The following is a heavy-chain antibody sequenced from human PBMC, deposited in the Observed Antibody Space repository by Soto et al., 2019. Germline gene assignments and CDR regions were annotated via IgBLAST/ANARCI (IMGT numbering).Heavy chain of an antibody. CDR3: ARDSQQLVRYYYYGMDV. J-gene: IGHJ6*02. CDR2: ISAYNGNT. Sequence: QVQLVQSGAEVKKPGASVKVSCKASGYTFTSYGISWVRQAPGQGLEWMGWISAYNGNTNYAQKLQGRVTMTTDTSTSTAYMELRSLRSDDTAVYYCARDSQQLVRYYYYGMDVWGQGTTVTVSS. D-gene: IGHD6-13*01. V-gene: IGHV1-18*01. CDR1: GYTFTSYG.